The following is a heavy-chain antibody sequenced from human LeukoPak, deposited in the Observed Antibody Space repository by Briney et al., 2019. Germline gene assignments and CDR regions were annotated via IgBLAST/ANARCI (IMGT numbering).Heavy chain of an antibody. J-gene: IGHJ4*02. CDR1: GGSFSGYY. CDR3: ASLIYDSSGYYFDK. D-gene: IGHD3-22*01. CDR2: INHSGST. Sequence: SETLSLTCAVYGGSFSGYYWSWIRQPPGKGLEWIGEINHSGSTNRNPSLKSRVTISVDTSKNQFSLKLSSVTAADTAVYYCASLIYDSSGYYFDKWGQGTLVTVSS. V-gene: IGHV4-34*01.